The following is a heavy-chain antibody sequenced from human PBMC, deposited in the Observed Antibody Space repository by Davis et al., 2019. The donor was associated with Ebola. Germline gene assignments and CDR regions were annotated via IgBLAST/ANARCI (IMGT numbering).Heavy chain of an antibody. D-gene: IGHD3-16*02. CDR2: IIPIFGTA. J-gene: IGHJ6*02. Sequence: SVKVSCKASGGTFSSYGISWVRQAPGQGLEWMGGIIPIFGTANYAQKFQGRVTITADKSTSTAYMELSSLRSEDTAVYYCARDRPRWPYDYIWGSYRGGYEVGGGMDVWGQGTTVTVSS. V-gene: IGHV1-69*06. CDR3: ARDRPRWPYDYIWGSYRGGYEVGGGMDV. CDR1: GGTFSSYG.